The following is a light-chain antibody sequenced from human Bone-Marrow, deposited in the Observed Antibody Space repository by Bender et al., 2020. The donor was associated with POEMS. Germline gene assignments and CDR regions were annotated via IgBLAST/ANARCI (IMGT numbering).Light chain of an antibody. J-gene: IGLJ2*01. Sequence: QSALNQPASVSGSPGQSITISCTGTSSDVGSYNLVSWYQQHPGQVPKLMIYDVSDRPSGVSNRFSGSKSGNTASLTISGLQAEDEADYYCCSYTSSTTLVFGGGTKLTVL. CDR1: SSDVGSYNL. CDR2: DVS. V-gene: IGLV2-14*02. CDR3: CSYTSSTTLV.